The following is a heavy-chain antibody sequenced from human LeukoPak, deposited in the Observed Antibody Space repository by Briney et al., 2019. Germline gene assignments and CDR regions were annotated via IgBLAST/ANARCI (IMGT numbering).Heavy chain of an antibody. V-gene: IGHV1-2*06. CDR3: AKNTLYYDSSGYYDY. J-gene: IGHJ4*02. CDR2: INPNSGGT. D-gene: IGHD3-22*01. CDR1: GYTFTGYY. Sequence: ASVKVSCKASGYTFTGYYMHWVRQAPGQGLEWMGRINPNSGGTNHAQKFQGRVTMTRDTSISTAYMELSRLRSDDTAVYYCAKNTLYYDSSGYYDYWGQGTLVTVSS.